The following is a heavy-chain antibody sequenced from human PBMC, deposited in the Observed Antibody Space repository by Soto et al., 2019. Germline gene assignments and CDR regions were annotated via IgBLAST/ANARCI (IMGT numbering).Heavy chain of an antibody. V-gene: IGHV4-39*01. CDR1: GGSISSSSDY. J-gene: IGHJ5*02. CDR2: IYYSGST. CDR3: ARRYWTHNWFDP. D-gene: IGHD1-1*01. Sequence: PSETLSLTCTVSGGSISSSSDYWAWIRQPPGRGLEWIGTIYYSGSTFYNPSLRSRVTISVDTSKSQFSLTLSSVTAADTAVYYCARRYWTHNWFDPWGQGTLVTVSS.